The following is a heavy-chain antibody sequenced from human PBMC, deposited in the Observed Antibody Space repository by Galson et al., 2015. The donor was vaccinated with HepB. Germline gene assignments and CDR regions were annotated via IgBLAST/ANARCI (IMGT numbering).Heavy chain of an antibody. CDR3: AKATRGTCSGADCYYFDS. CDR1: GFTFSTYA. V-gene: IGHV3-23*01. J-gene: IGHJ4*02. D-gene: IGHD2-21*02. Sequence: SLRLSCAASGFTFSTYAMSWVRLTPGKGLEWVATFSGPLATTYHADSVKGRFTISRDNSKNTLSLQMDGLRAEDTAIYYCAKATRGTCSGADCYYFDSWGQGTLVTVSS. CDR2: FSGPLATT.